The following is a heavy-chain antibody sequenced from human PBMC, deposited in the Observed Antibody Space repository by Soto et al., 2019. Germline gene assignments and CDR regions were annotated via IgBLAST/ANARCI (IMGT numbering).Heavy chain of an antibody. CDR3: ARDRGDAVLYGMGV. Sequence: GASVKVSCKASGYTFTSYAVSWVRQAPGQGLEWVGWISAYNGNIKYAQKFQGRVTMTRDTSISTAYIELSRLGSDDTAVYHCARDRGDAVLYGMGVWGQGTTVTAP. J-gene: IGHJ6*02. V-gene: IGHV1-18*04. CDR1: GYTFTSYA. CDR2: ISAYNGNI. D-gene: IGHD2-21*01.